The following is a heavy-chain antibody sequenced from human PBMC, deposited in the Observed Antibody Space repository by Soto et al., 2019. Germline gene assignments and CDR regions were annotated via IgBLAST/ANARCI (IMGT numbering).Heavy chain of an antibody. CDR1: GITFSSSG. Sequence: QVQLVESGGDVVQPGRSLRLSCTMSGITFSSSGMHWVRQAPGKGLEWVAMIWSDGSSKYYADSVKGRFVISRDNSISTVYLQMNSLRAEDTAIYFCARDRRVTALDYWGQGTVVTVSS. J-gene: IGHJ4*02. V-gene: IGHV3-33*01. CDR2: IWSDGSSK. CDR3: ARDRRVTALDY. D-gene: IGHD2-21*02.